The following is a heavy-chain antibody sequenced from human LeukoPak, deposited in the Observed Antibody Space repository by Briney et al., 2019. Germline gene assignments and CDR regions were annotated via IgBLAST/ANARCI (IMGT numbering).Heavy chain of an antibody. Sequence: GGSLRLSCAASGFTFDDYAMYWVRQAPGKGLEWVSGISWNSGSIGYADSVKGRFTISRDNAKNSLYLQMNSLRAEDTALYYCATSGSYTDYWGQGTLVTVSS. J-gene: IGHJ4*02. CDR3: ATSGSYTDY. V-gene: IGHV3-9*01. CDR1: GFTFDDYA. CDR2: ISWNSGSI. D-gene: IGHD1-26*01.